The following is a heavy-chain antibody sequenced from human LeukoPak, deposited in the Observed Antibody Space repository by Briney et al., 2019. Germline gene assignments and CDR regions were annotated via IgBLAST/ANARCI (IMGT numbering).Heavy chain of an antibody. V-gene: IGHV4-59*12. J-gene: IGHJ4*02. CDR3: ARGPAGYDLWRGYYTGPAQWLATTRFRNTTAFDY. D-gene: IGHD3-3*01. Sequence: PSETLSLTCTVSGCSISSYYWSWIRQPPGKGLEWIGYIYYSGSTNYNPSLKSRVTISVNTSKNQFSLKLSSVAAADTAVYYCARGPAGYDLWRGYYTGPAQWLATTRFRNTTAFDYWGQGTLVTVSS. CDR1: GCSISSYY. CDR2: IYYSGST.